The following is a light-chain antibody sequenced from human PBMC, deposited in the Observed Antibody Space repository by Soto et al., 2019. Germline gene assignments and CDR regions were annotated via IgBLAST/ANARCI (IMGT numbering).Light chain of an antibody. V-gene: IGKV3-20*01. CDR2: GAS. CDR3: QQYSNSRT. CDR1: QSVSSSY. Sequence: EIVLTQSPGTLSLSPGERATLSCRASQSVSSSYLAWYQQKPGQAPRLLIYGASSRATGIPDRFSGSGSETDFTLTIGRLEPEDFAVYYCQQYSNSRTFGQGTKVDIK. J-gene: IGKJ1*01.